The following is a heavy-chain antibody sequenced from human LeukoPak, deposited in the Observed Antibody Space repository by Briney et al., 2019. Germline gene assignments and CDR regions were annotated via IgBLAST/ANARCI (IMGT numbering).Heavy chain of an antibody. J-gene: IGHJ4*02. V-gene: IGHV1-24*01. CDR3: AAMVRGVIITAKDTLNDY. CDR2: FDPEDGET. Sequence: ASVKVSCKVSGYTLTELSMHWVRQAPGKGLEWMGGFDPEDGETIYAQKFQGRVTMTEDTSTDTAYMELSSLRSEDTAVYYCAAMVRGVIITAKDTLNDYWGQGTLVTVSS. D-gene: IGHD3-10*01. CDR1: GYTLTELS.